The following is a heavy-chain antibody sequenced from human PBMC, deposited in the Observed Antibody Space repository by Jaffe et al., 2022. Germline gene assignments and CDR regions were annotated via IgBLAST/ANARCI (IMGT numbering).Heavy chain of an antibody. CDR2: IYYSGST. D-gene: IGHD6-13*01. V-gene: IGHV4-39*01. CDR3: AVGQDSSSWSTDAFDI. CDR1: GGSISSSSYY. J-gene: IGHJ3*02. Sequence: QLQLQESGPGLVKPSETLSLTCTVSGGSISSSSYYWGWIRQPPGKGLEWIGSIYYSGSTYYNPSLKSRVTISVDTSKNQFSLKLSSVTAADTAVYYCAVGQDSSSWSTDAFDIWGQGTMVTVSS.